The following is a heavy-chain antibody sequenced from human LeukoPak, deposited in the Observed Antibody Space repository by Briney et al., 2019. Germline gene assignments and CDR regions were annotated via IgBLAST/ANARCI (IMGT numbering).Heavy chain of an antibody. CDR1: GFTFSSCW. CDR3: AKQYNYYDSSGPFDY. D-gene: IGHD3-22*01. Sequence: GGSLRLSCAASGFTFSSCWMSWVRQAPGKGLEWVSTISGSGGSTYYADSVKGRFTISRDNSKNTLYLQMNSLRAEDTAVYYCAKQYNYYDSSGPFDYWGQGTLVTVSS. J-gene: IGHJ4*02. V-gene: IGHV3-23*01. CDR2: ISGSGGST.